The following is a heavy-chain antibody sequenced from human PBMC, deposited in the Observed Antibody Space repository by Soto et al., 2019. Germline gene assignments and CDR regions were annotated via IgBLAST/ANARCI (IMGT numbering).Heavy chain of an antibody. D-gene: IGHD4-17*01. V-gene: IGHV4-30-4*01. CDR1: GGSISSGDYY. Sequence: KSSETLSLTCTVSGGSISSGDYYWSWIRQPPGKGLEWIGYIYYSGSTYYNPSLKSRVTISVDTSKNQFSLKLSSVTAADTAVHYCARANYGDYGNDYWGQGTLVTVSS. CDR3: ARANYGDYGNDY. CDR2: IYYSGST. J-gene: IGHJ4*02.